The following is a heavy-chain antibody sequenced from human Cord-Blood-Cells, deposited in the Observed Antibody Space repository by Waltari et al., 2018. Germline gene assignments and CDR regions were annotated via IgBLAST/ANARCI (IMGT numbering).Heavy chain of an antibody. J-gene: IGHJ4*02. Sequence: QVQLVQSGAEVKKPGSSVKVSCKASGGTFSSYAISWVRQAPGQGLEWMGVIIPIFGTANYAQKFQGRVTITADESTSTAYMELSSLRSEDTAVYYCARVGDYGGNSHYFDYWGQGTLVTVSS. CDR1: GGTFSSYA. CDR3: ARVGDYGGNSHYFDY. CDR2: IIPIFGTA. D-gene: IGHD4-17*01. V-gene: IGHV1-69*01.